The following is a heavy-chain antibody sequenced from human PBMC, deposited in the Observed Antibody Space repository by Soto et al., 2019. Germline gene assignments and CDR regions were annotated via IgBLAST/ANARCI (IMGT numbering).Heavy chain of an antibody. CDR3: ARAAEGGVVVAANYHYYGLAV. D-gene: IGHD2-15*01. Sequence: SVKVSCKASGGTFSSYAISWVRQAPGQGLEWMGGIIPIFGTANYAQKFQGRVTITADKSTSTAYMELSSLRSEDTAVYYCARAAEGGVVVAANYHYYGLAVWGQGTTVTVSS. V-gene: IGHV1-69*06. J-gene: IGHJ6*02. CDR1: GGTFSSYA. CDR2: IIPIFGTA.